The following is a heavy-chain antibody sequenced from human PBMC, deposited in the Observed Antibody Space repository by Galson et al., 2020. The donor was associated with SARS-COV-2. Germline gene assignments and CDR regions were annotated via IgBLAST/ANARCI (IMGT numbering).Heavy chain of an antibody. CDR3: AREVSAVANDAFDI. J-gene: IGHJ3*02. D-gene: IGHD2-15*01. Sequence: ASVKVSCKASGYTFTSYDISWVRQATGQGLEWMGWMNPNRGNRGYAQRFQGRVTITSNTSISTVYMELSSLRSEDTAVYYCAREVSAVANDAFDIWGQGTMVTVSS. V-gene: IGHV1-8*03. CDR2: MNPNRGNR. CDR1: GYTFTSYD.